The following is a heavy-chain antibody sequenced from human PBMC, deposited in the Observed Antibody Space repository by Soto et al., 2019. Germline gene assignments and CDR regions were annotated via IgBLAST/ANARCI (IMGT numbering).Heavy chain of an antibody. CDR1: GYTFTSYG. CDR3: ATDPGLLRYFDWSLGY. J-gene: IGHJ4*02. D-gene: IGHD3-9*01. V-gene: IGHV1-18*01. CDR2: ISAYNGDT. Sequence: QVQLVQSGAEVKKPGASVKVSCKASGYTFTSYGISWVRQAPGQGLEWMGWISAYNGDTNFPQKFQGRVTMTTDTSTSTAYMELSSLRSDDTAVYFCATDPGLLRYFDWSLGYWGQGTLVTVSS.